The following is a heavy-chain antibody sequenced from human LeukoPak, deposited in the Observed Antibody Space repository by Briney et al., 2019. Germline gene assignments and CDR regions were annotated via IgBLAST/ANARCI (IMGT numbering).Heavy chain of an antibody. J-gene: IGHJ4*02. V-gene: IGHV4-31*03. D-gene: IGHD6-19*01. CDR3: ARDQEGSGYYFDY. CDR1: GGSISSGGYY. Sequence: PSVTLSLTCTVSGGSISSGGYYWSWIRQHPGKGLEWIGYIYYSGSTYYNPSLKSRVTISVDTSKNQFSLKLSSVTAADTAVYYCARDQEGSGYYFDYWGQGTLVTVSS. CDR2: IYYSGST.